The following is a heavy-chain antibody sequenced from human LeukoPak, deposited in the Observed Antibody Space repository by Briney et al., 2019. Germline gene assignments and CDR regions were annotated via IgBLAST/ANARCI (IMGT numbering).Heavy chain of an antibody. CDR2: IWYDGSNK. V-gene: IGHV3-33*01. Sequence: GGFLRLSCAASGFTFSSYGMHWVRQAPGKGLEWVAVIWYDGSNKYYADSVKGRFTISRDNSKNTLYLQMNSLRAEDTAVYYCVTDLVIKGYFDYWGQGALVTVSS. CDR1: GFTFSSYG. CDR3: VTDLVIKGYFDY. J-gene: IGHJ4*02. D-gene: IGHD2-21*01.